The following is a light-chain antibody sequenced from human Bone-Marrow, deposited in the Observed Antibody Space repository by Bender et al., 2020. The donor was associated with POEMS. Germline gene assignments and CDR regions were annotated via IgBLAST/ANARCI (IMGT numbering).Light chain of an antibody. CDR2: KDT. CDR1: ALPKQY. V-gene: IGLV3-25*03. Sequence: SYELTQPPSVSVSPGQTARITCSGDALPKQYAYWYQQKPGQAPVLVIYKDTERPSGIPERFSGSSSGTTVTLTISGVQAEDEADYYCQSKDSDGTYWLFGGGTELTVL. J-gene: IGLJ3*02. CDR3: QSKDSDGTYWL.